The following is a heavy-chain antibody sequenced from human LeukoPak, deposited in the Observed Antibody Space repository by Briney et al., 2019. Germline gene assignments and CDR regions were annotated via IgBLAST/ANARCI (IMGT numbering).Heavy chain of an antibody. Sequence: PGGSLRLSCAASGFTFSSYGMHWVRQAPGKGLEWVAVIWYDGSNKYYADSVKVRFTISRDNSKNTLYLQMNSLRAEDTAVYYCAKVGYCSGGSCYSGGYFQHWGQGTLVTVPS. CDR2: IWYDGSNK. CDR3: AKVGYCSGGSCYSGGYFQH. J-gene: IGHJ1*01. CDR1: GFTFSSYG. D-gene: IGHD2-15*01. V-gene: IGHV3-33*06.